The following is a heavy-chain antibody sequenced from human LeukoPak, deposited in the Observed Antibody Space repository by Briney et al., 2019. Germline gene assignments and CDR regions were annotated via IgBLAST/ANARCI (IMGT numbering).Heavy chain of an antibody. Sequence: PGGSLRLSCAASGFTFSDYWMHWVRQAPGKGLVWVSRVNRDGSSTSYADSVKGRFTISRDNAKNTLSLQMNSLRAEDTAVYYCATLVNYWSFDYWGQGTLVTVSS. J-gene: IGHJ4*02. CDR3: ATLVNYWSFDY. CDR1: GFTFSDYW. CDR2: VNRDGSST. D-gene: IGHD1-1*01. V-gene: IGHV3-74*01.